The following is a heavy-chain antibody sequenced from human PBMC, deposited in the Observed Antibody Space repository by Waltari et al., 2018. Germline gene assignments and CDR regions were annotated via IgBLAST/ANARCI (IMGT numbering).Heavy chain of an antibody. J-gene: IGHJ6*02. CDR3: ARVTAGTTLYYYYYGMDV. Sequence: QVQLVQSGAEVKKPGSSVKVSCKASGGTFSSYAISWVRQAPGQGLEWMGGIIPIFGTANYAQKFQGRVTITADESTSTAYMELSSLRSEDTAVYYCARVTAGTTLYYYYYGMDVWGQGTTVTVSS. CDR1: GGTFSSYA. CDR2: IIPIFGTA. V-gene: IGHV1-69*01. D-gene: IGHD1-7*01.